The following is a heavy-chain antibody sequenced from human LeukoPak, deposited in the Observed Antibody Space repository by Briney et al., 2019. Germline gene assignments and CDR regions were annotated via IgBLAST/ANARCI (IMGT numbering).Heavy chain of an antibody. Sequence: SEPLSLTCTVSGGSISSNSYYWGWIRQPPGKGLEWIGTIYYSGNTYYNPSLKSRVTISVDTSKNQFSLKLTSVTAADTAVYYCARLLYCRGGSRYYWDYWGQGTLVAVSS. V-gene: IGHV4-39*01. CDR3: ARLLYCRGGSRYYWDY. J-gene: IGHJ4*02. CDR1: GGSISSNSYY. CDR2: IYYSGNT. D-gene: IGHD2-15*01.